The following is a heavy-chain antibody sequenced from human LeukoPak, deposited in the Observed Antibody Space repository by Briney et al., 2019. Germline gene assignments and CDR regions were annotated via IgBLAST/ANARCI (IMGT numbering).Heavy chain of an antibody. V-gene: IGHV1-46*01. J-gene: IGHJ4*02. CDR2: INPSGGST. CDR3: ARETVGADFF. CDR1: GYTLTELS. Sequence: ASVKVSCKVSGYTLTELSMHWVRQAPGQGLEWMGIINPSGGSTSYAQKFQGRVTMTRDTSTSTVYMELSSLRSEDTAVYYCARETVGADFFWGQGTLVTVSS. D-gene: IGHD2-15*01.